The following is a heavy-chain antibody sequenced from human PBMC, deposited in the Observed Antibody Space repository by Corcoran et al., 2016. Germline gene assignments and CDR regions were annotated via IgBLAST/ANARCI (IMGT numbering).Heavy chain of an antibody. J-gene: IGHJ4*02. V-gene: IGHV2-70*04. CDR1: GFSLSTSGMR. Sequence: QVTLKESGPALVKPTQTLTLTCTFSGFSLSTSGMRVSWIRQPPGKALEWLARIDWDDDKFYSTSLKTRLTISKDPSKNQVVLTMTNMDPVDTATYYCARSLQVGATSQGFDDWGQGTLVTVSS. D-gene: IGHD1-26*01. CDR3: ARSLQVGATSQGFDD. CDR2: IDWDDDK.